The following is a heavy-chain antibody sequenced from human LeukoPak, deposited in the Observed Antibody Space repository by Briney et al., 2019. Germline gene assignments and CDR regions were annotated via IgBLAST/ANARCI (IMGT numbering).Heavy chain of an antibody. V-gene: IGHV3-49*04. CDR3: GYGSTGFFTLSY. D-gene: IGHD3-22*01. Sequence: GGSLRLSCTASEVTLGGYPLTWVRQAPGKGLEWVGFIRSRAYDGTTKYAASVRGRFTISRDDSKNIAYLQMNSLKIEDTAVYYCGYGSTGFFTLSYWGPGTLVTVSS. J-gene: IGHJ4*02. CDR1: EVTLGGYP. CDR2: IRSRAYDGTT.